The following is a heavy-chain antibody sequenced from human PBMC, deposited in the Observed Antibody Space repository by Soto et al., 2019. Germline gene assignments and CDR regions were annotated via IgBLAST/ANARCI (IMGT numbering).Heavy chain of an antibody. CDR3: AREVVVVPASNWFDP. CDR1: GFTFSSYS. V-gene: IGHV3-21*01. CDR2: ISSSSSYI. Sequence: GSLRLSCAASGFTFSSYSMNWVRQAPGKGLEWVSSISSSSSYIYYADSVKGRFTISRDNAKNSLYLQMNSLRAEDTAVYYCAREVVVVPASNWFDPWGQGTLVTVSS. J-gene: IGHJ5*02. D-gene: IGHD2-2*01.